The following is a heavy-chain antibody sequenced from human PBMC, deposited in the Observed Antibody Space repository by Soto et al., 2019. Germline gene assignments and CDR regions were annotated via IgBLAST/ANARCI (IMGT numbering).Heavy chain of an antibody. V-gene: IGHV4-30-4*01. Sequence: QVQLQESGPGLVKPSQTLSLTCTVSGGSISSGDYYWSWIRQPPGKGLEWIGYIYYSGSTYYNPSLKSRVTISVDTSKNQFSLKLSSVTAADTAVYYCAREGMYDTYVYYYYGMDVWGQGTTVTVSS. CDR1: GGSISSGDYY. CDR3: AREGMYDTYVYYYYGMDV. D-gene: IGHD3-22*01. CDR2: IYYSGST. J-gene: IGHJ6*02.